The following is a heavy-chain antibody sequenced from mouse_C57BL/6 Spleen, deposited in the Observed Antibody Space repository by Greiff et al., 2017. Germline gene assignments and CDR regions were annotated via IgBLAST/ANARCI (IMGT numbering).Heavy chain of an antibody. Sequence: EVQLVASGGGLVKPGGSLKLSCAASGFTFSSYTMSWVRQTPEKRLEWVATISGGGGNTYYPDSVKGRFTISRDNAKNTLYLQMSSLRSEDTALYYCARGGSTFYFDYWGQGTTLTVSS. V-gene: IGHV5-9*01. CDR2: ISGGGGNT. J-gene: IGHJ2*01. CDR1: GFTFSSYT. CDR3: ARGGSTFYFDY. D-gene: IGHD1-1*01.